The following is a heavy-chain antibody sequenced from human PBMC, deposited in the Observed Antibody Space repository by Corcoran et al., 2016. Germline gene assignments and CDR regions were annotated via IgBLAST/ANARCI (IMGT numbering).Heavy chain of an antibody. CDR1: GFTFSSYS. Sequence: EVQLVESGGGLVQPGGSLRLSCAASGFTFSSYSMNWVRQAPGKGLEWVSYISSSSSTIYYADSVKGLFTISRDNAKNSLYLQMNSLRDEDTAVYYCAREGRQRLYDMLTGYYPPYYFDYWGQGTLVTVSS. CDR3: AREGRQRLYDMLTGYYPPYYFDY. J-gene: IGHJ4*02. V-gene: IGHV3-48*02. D-gene: IGHD3-9*01. CDR2: ISSSSSTI.